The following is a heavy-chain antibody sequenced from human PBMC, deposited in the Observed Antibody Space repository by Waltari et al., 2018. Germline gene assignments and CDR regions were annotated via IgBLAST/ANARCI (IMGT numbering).Heavy chain of an antibody. Sequence: QVQLVQSGAEVKTPGSSVKVSCKVSGYTLTELSLHWVRQAPGKGLEWMGGFDPEDGETSYAQKFQGRVTMTEDTSTDTAYMELSSLRSEDTAVYYCATDRVRSRIAAADNFDYWGQGTLVTVSS. CDR1: GYTLTELS. CDR2: FDPEDGET. CDR3: ATDRVRSRIAAADNFDY. V-gene: IGHV1-24*01. J-gene: IGHJ4*02. D-gene: IGHD6-13*01.